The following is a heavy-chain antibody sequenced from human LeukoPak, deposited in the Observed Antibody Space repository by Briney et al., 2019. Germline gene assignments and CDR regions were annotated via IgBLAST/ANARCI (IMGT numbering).Heavy chain of an antibody. D-gene: IGHD3-10*01. CDR1: GFTFSSYA. J-gene: IGHJ5*01. V-gene: IGHV3-23*01. CDR3: AKDLRYYGSGSEWFDS. CDR2: MSGSGGST. Sequence: GGSLRLSCAAPGFTFSSYAMSWVRQAPGKGLEWVSAMSGSGGSTYYADSVKGRFTISRDNSKNTLYLQMNSLRAEDTAVYYCAKDLRYYGSGSEWFDSWGQGTLVTVSS.